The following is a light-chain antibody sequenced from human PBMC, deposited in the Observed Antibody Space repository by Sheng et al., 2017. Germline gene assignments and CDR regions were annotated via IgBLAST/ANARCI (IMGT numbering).Light chain of an antibody. J-gene: IGKJ2*01. Sequence: EVVLTQSPGTLSLSPGERATLSCRASQSVTSSYLAWYQQKPGQAPRLLIYDASNRAAGIPARFSGSGSGTDFTLTISSLEPEDFAVYYCQERSNWPYIFGQGTKLEIK. CDR1: QSVTSSY. CDR2: DAS. CDR3: QERSNWPYI. V-gene: IGKV3-11*01.